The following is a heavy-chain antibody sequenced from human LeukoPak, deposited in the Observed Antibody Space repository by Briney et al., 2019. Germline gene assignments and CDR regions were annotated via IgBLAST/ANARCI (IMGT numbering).Heavy chain of an antibody. V-gene: IGHV1-69*06. D-gene: IGHD6-13*01. CDR3: ARGRPTTSIAAAGVNWFDP. CDR2: IIPFFGTA. J-gene: IGHJ5*02. CDR1: GGTFSSYA. Sequence: SVKVSCKASGGTFSSYAISWVRQARGQGLEWMGGIIPFFGTANYAQKFQGRVTITADKSTSTAYMELSSLRSEDTAVYYCARGRPTTSIAAAGVNWFDPWGQGTLVTVSS.